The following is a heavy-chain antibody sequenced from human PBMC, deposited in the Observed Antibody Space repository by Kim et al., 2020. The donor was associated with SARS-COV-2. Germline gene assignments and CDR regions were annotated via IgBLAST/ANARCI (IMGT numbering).Heavy chain of an antibody. V-gene: IGHV3-30*01. Sequence: GRFTISRDNSKNTLDLQMNSLRAEDTAVYYCARPLLGYCSSTSCYMGFDYWGQGTLVTVSS. J-gene: IGHJ4*02. D-gene: IGHD2-2*02. CDR3: ARPLLGYCSSTSCYMGFDY.